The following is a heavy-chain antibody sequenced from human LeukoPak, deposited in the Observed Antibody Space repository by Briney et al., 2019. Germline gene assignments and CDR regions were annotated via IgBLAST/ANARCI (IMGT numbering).Heavy chain of an antibody. CDR1: GGTFSSYA. CDR2: IIPLFGTA. CDR3: AREGGTFTDAFDI. D-gene: IGHD2/OR15-2a*01. V-gene: IGHV1-69*13. J-gene: IGHJ3*02. Sequence: ASVKDSCKASGGTFSSYAISWVRQAPGQRLEWMGGIIPLFGTANYAQKFQGRVAIAADESTSAAYMELSSLRSEDTAVYYCAREGGTFTDAFDIWGQGAMVTVSS.